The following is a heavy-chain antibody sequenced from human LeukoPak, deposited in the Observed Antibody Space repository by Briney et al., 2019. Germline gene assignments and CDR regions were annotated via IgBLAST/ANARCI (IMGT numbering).Heavy chain of an antibody. CDR1: GFTFSSYG. D-gene: IGHD3-22*01. CDR2: IWYDGSNK. V-gene: IGHV3-33*01. Sequence: GGSLRLSCAASGFTFSSYGMHWVRQAPGKGLEWVAVIWYDGSNKYYADSVRGRFTISRDNSKNTLYLQMNSLRAEDTAVYYCARPMYYYDSSGASFDYRGQGTLVTVSS. CDR3: ARPMYYYDSSGASFDY. J-gene: IGHJ4*02.